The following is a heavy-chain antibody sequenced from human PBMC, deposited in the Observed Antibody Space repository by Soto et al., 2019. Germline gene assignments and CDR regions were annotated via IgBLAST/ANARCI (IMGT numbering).Heavy chain of an antibody. CDR2: IYTDGGT. CDR1: GFTVSSNS. Sequence: EVELVETGGGLIQPGGSLRLSCAASGFTVSSNSMSWVRQAPGKGLEWVSLIYTDGGTYYGDSVKGRFTISRDTSKNTLSLQMTSLRADDTAVYYCARDNSILGAPLHYWGQGTLVTVSS. CDR3: ARDNSILGAPLHY. J-gene: IGHJ4*02. D-gene: IGHD3-16*01. V-gene: IGHV3-53*02.